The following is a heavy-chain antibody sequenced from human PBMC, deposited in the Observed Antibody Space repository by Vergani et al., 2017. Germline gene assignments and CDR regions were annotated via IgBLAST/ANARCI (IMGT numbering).Heavy chain of an antibody. Sequence: QVQLVEFGGGVVQPGRSLRLSCAASGFTFSSYGMHWVRQAPGKGLEWVAVIWYDGSNKYYADSVKGRFTISRDNSKNTLYLQMNSLRAEDTAVYYCARWGIYYESSGGYYYYYMDVWGKGTTVTVSS. CDR1: GFTFSSYG. D-gene: IGHD3-22*01. CDR3: ARWGIYYESSGGYYYYYMDV. V-gene: IGHV3-33*01. CDR2: IWYDGSNK. J-gene: IGHJ6*03.